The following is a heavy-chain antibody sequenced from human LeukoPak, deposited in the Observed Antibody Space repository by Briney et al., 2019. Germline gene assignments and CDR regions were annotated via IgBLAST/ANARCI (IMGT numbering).Heavy chain of an antibody. D-gene: IGHD1-26*01. CDR3: ATDLGGSYSFFDY. J-gene: IGHJ4*02. V-gene: IGHV1-24*01. Sequence: ASVKVSCKVSGYTLTELSMHWVRQAPGKGLERMGGFDPEDGETIYAQKFQGRVTMTEDTSTDTAYMELSSLRSEDTAVYYCATDLGGSYSFFDYWGQGTLVTVSS. CDR2: FDPEDGET. CDR1: GYTLTELS.